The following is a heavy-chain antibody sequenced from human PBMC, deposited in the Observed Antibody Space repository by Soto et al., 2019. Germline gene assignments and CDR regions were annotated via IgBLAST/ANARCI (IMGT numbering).Heavy chain of an antibody. CDR2: IIPILGIA. D-gene: IGHD6-13*01. CDR1: GGTFSSYT. J-gene: IGHJ4*02. CDR3: ARDRTGGIAGNRAPLREFDY. Sequence: ASVKVSCKASGGTFSSYTISWVRQAPGQGLEWMGRIIPILGIANYAQKFQGRVTITADKSTSTAYMELSSLRSEDTAVYYCARDRTGGIAGNRAPLREFDYWGQGTLVTVSS. V-gene: IGHV1-69*04.